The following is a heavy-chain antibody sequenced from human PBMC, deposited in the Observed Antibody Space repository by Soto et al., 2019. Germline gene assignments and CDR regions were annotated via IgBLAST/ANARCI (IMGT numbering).Heavy chain of an antibody. CDR1: GYTFTSYG. J-gene: IGHJ6*03. D-gene: IGHD3-3*01. Sequence: ASVKVSCKASGYTFTSYGISWVRQAPGQGLEWMGWISAYNGNTNYAQKLQGRVTMTTDTSTSTAYMELRSLRSDDTAVYYCARAGASLEWLSMSYYYDYMDVWGKGTTVTVSS. CDR2: ISAYNGNT. CDR3: ARAGASLEWLSMSYYYDYMDV. V-gene: IGHV1-18*01.